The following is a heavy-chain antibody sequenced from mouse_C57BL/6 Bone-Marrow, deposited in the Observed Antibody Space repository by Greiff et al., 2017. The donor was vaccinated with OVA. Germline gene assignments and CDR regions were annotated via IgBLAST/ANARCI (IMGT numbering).Heavy chain of an antibody. V-gene: IGHV14-2*01. CDR3: ARLGQWYFDV. CDR2: IDPEDGET. D-gene: IGHD3-3*01. J-gene: IGHJ1*03. Sequence: VQLQQSGAELVKPGASVKLSCTASGFNIKDYYMHWVKQRTEQGLERIGRIDPEDGETKYAPNFKGKATITADTSSNTAYPPLSSLTSEDAGVYYCARLGQWYFDVWGTGTTVTVAS. CDR1: GFNIKDYY.